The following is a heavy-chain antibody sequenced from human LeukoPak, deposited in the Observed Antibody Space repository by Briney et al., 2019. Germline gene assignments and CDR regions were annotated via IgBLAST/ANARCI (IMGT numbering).Heavy chain of an antibody. D-gene: IGHD2-2*01. CDR1: GFTFRNHA. V-gene: IGHV3-23*01. Sequence: GGPLKLPCAPSGFTFRNHALSGVPQAPGREWEWVSAILASGGGDSTYTADSMKGRFTISRDNSKDMLYLQIDSLRAEDTAIYFCAKDGPWRPAAEWGQGVLLTVSS. CDR2: ILASGGGDST. CDR3: AKDGPWRPAAE. J-gene: IGHJ4*02.